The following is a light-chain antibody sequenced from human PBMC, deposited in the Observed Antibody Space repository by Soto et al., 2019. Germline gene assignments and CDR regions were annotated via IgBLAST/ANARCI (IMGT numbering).Light chain of an antibody. V-gene: IGKV3-20*01. Sequence: GTLSLSPGERATLSCRASQSVSSSYLAWYQQKPGQAPRLLIYGASSRATGIPDRFSGSGSGTDFTLTISRLEPEDFAVYYCQQYGSSHWTFGQGTKVDIK. CDR1: QSVSSSY. CDR3: QQYGSSHWT. CDR2: GAS. J-gene: IGKJ1*01.